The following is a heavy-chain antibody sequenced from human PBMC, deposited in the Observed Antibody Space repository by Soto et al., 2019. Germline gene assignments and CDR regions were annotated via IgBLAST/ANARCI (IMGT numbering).Heavy chain of an antibody. CDR1: GFTFSSYA. CDR2: ISGSGGST. V-gene: IGHV3-23*01. D-gene: IGHD2-15*01. J-gene: IGHJ4*02. Sequence: GGSLRLSCAASGFTFSSYAMSWVRQAPGKGLEWVSAISGSGGSTYYADSVKGRFTISRDNSKNTLYLQMNSLRAEDTAVYYCAKDLMLVGYCSGGSCYSDYWGQGTLVTVSS. CDR3: AKDLMLVGYCSGGSCYSDY.